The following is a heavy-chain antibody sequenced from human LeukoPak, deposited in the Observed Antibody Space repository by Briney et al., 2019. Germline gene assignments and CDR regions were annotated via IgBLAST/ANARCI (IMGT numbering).Heavy chain of an antibody. D-gene: IGHD3-9*01. CDR2: IYYSGST. Sequence: SETLSLTCTVSGGSVSSSTYDWGSIRQPPGKGLEWIGNIYYSGSTYYNPSLTSRVTMSFDTSNNQFSLKMHSVTAADTAVYYCARLSKGRFFDYIFDYLRQTSMVTVSS. CDR3: ARLSKGRFFDYIFDY. J-gene: IGHJ4*02. CDR1: GGSVSSSTYD. V-gene: IGHV4-39*01.